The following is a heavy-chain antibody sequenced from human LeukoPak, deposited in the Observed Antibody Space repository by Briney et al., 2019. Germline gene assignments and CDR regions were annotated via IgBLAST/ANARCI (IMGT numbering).Heavy chain of an antibody. D-gene: IGHD6-13*01. CDR1: GGSFSGYY. V-gene: IGHV4-34*01. J-gene: IGHJ3*02. Sequence: SETLSLTCAVYGGSFSGYYWSWIRQPPGKGLEWIGEINHSGSTNYNPSLKSRVTISVDTSKNQFSLKLSSVTAADTAVYYCARHKGSSRPHRAFDIWGQGTMVTVSS. CDR2: INHSGST. CDR3: ARHKGSSRPHRAFDI.